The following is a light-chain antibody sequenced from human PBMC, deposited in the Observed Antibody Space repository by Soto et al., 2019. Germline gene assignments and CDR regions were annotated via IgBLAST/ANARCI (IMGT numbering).Light chain of an antibody. J-gene: IGKJ2*01. CDR3: QQYGNSPRT. CDR2: AVS. Sequence: EIVLTQSPGTLSLSPGESATLSCRASQSVNSNFFAWYQQKPGQAPRLLIYAVSTRAPGIPDRFTGSGSGTDFALTISGLEPEDFAIYYCQQYGNSPRTFGQGTRVDIK. V-gene: IGKV3-20*01. CDR1: QSVNSNF.